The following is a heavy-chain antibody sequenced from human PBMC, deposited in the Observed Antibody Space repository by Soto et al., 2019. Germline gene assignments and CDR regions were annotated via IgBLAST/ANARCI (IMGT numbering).Heavy chain of an antibody. Sequence: QVQLQESGPGLVKPSETLSLTCTVSGGSFSSDYWSWIRQPPGKGLEWIGYIDYSGSTDYNPSLKSRLTTSLDTSKSQFSLKLSSVTAADTAVYYCARAPRYRSSSYYFEDWGQGTLVTVSS. J-gene: IGHJ4*02. CDR3: ARAPRYRSSSYYFED. CDR1: GGSFSSDY. D-gene: IGHD6-6*01. V-gene: IGHV4-59*01. CDR2: IDYSGST.